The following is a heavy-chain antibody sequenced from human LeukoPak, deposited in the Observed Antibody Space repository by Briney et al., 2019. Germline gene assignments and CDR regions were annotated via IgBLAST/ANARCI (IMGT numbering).Heavy chain of an antibody. Sequence: ASVKVSCKASGYTFTGYYMYWVRQAPGQGLEWMGWINPNNGGTNYAQKFQGRVTMTTDTSISTAYMEVSRLTSDDTAVYYCARDRWFGEVDAFDIWGQGTMVTVSS. CDR2: INPNNGGT. CDR3: ARDRWFGEVDAFDI. CDR1: GYTFTGYY. J-gene: IGHJ3*02. V-gene: IGHV1-2*02. D-gene: IGHD3-10*01.